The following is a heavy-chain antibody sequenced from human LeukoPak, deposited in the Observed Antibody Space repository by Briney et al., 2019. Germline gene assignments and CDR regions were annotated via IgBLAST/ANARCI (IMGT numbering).Heavy chain of an antibody. CDR2: MNGEGTTI. J-gene: IGHJ4*02. CDR3: ATARNFRSEY. V-gene: IGHV3-74*01. CDR1: GLTFRTTW. Sequence: GGSLRLSCATSGLTFRTTWMHWVRQAPGKGLMWVSRMNGEGTTIDYADSVKGRFTVSRDYAKNTLFLQMNNLRTEDTALYFCATARNFRSEYWGQGSLVTVSS. D-gene: IGHD1-7*01.